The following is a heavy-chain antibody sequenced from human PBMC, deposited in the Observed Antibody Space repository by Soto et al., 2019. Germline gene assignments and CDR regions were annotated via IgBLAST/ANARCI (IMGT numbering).Heavy chain of an antibody. Sequence: GGSLRLSCAASGFTFDDYAMHWVRQAPGKGLEWVSGISWNSGSIGYADSVKGRFTISRDNAKNSLYLQMNSLRAEDTALYYCAKDVATWDGLYYFDYWGQGTLVTVSS. CDR3: AKDVATWDGLYYFDY. D-gene: IGHD5-12*01. J-gene: IGHJ4*02. CDR1: GFTFDDYA. V-gene: IGHV3-9*01. CDR2: ISWNSGSI.